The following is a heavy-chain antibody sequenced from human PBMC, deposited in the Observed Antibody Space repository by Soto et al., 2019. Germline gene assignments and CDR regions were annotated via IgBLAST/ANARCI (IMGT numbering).Heavy chain of an antibody. CDR2: ISAYNGNT. CDR3: ARDYDSSGYGAFDI. Sequence: GASVKVSCKASGYTFTSYGISWVRQAPGQGLEWMGWISAYNGNTNYAQKLQGRVTMTTDTSTSTAYMELRSLRSDDTAVYYCARDYDSSGYGAFDIWGQGTMVTVSS. D-gene: IGHD3-22*01. J-gene: IGHJ3*02. V-gene: IGHV1-18*04. CDR1: GYTFTSYG.